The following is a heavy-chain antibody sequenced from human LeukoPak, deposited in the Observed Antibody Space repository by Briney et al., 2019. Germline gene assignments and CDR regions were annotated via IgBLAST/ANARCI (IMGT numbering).Heavy chain of an antibody. CDR2: INAGNGNT. J-gene: IGHJ4*02. CDR3: ARVRKGYCSSTSCSGVFDY. CDR1: GYTSTSYA. Sequence: ASVKVSCKASGYTSTSYAMHWVRQAPGQRLEWMGWINAGNGNTKYSQKFQGRVTITRDTSASTAYMELSSLRSEDTAVYYCARVRKGYCSSTSCSGVFDYWGQGTLVTVSS. V-gene: IGHV1-3*01. D-gene: IGHD2-2*01.